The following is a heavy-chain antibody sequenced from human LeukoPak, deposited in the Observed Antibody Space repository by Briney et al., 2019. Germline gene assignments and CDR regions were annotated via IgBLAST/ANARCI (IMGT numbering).Heavy chain of an antibody. V-gene: IGHV3-48*02. CDR1: GXTFSSHS. CDR2: ISSSSSTI. Sequence: PGGSLRLSCAASGXTFSSHSMNWVRQAPGKGLEWVSYISSSSSTIYYADSVKGRFTISRDNAKNSLYLQMNSLRDEDTAVYYCARDPGSSSWYGFFDYWGQGTLVTVSS. J-gene: IGHJ4*02. CDR3: ARDPGSSSWYGFFDY. D-gene: IGHD6-13*01.